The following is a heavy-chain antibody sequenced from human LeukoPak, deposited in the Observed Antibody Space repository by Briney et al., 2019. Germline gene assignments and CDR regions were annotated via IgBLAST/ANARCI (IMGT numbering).Heavy chain of an antibody. CDR3: ARDYGRAIAAAGRI. J-gene: IGHJ4*02. CDR1: GFTFDDYA. CDR2: ISGDGGTT. Sequence: PGGSLRLSCVASGFTFDDYAVHWVRQAPGKGLEWVSLISGDGGTTYYADSVKGRFTISRDSSKNSLYLQMNSLRTEDTALYYCARDYGRAIAAAGRIWGQGTLVTVSS. V-gene: IGHV3-43*02. D-gene: IGHD6-13*01.